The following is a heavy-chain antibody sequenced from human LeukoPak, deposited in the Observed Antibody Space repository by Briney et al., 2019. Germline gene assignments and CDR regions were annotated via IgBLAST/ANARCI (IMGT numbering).Heavy chain of an antibody. D-gene: IGHD1-26*01. J-gene: IGHJ4*02. Sequence: SESLSLTCTVSGGSVNNGPYYWSWTRQHPGKGLECIGYISYTGGTYYNPSLESRVSMSVDTSKNQFFLTLSSVTAADTAMYYCARIIVGASFDYWGQGTLVTVSS. CDR3: ARIIVGASFDY. V-gene: IGHV4-31*03. CDR2: ISYTGGT. CDR1: GGSVNNGPYY.